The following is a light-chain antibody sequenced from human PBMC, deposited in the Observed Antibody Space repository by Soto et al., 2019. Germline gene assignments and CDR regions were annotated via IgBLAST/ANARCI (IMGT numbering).Light chain of an antibody. Sequence: EIEMTQSPATLSLSPGERATLSCRASQSVGTNLAWYQQKPGQGPRRLIFGASTRATGVPGRISGSGSGTDFTLTISSLQSEDFAMYYCHQYNNWPETFGQGTEVEIK. CDR2: GAS. CDR3: HQYNNWPET. CDR1: QSVGTN. V-gene: IGKV3-15*01. J-gene: IGKJ1*01.